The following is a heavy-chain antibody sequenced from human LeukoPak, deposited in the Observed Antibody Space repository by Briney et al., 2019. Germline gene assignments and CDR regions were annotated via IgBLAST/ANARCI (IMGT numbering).Heavy chain of an antibody. D-gene: IGHD3-22*01. CDR3: AKRGVVIRVILVGFHKEAYYFDS. Sequence: GGSLRLSCAASGFTFSSYSMNWVRQAPGKGLEWVSSISSNSSYIYYADSVKGRFTISRDNAKNSLYLQMNSLRAEDTAVYFCAKRGVVIRVILVGFHKEAYYFDSWGQGALVTVSS. CDR2: ISSNSSYI. CDR1: GFTFSSYS. J-gene: IGHJ4*02. V-gene: IGHV3-21*04.